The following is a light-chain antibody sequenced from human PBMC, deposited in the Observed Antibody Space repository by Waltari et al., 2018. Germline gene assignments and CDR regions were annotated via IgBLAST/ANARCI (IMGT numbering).Light chain of an antibody. V-gene: IGLV1-47*01. CDR2: RDD. CDR1: NSNIGSNR. Sequence: QPVLTQPPSASGTPGQRVTISCSGTNSNIGSNRLYWYQQVPGSAPKLLIYRDDQRPSGVPDRFSGSKSGTSASLAISGLRSDDEATYYCASWDDSLIGEVVFGGGTKLTVL. J-gene: IGLJ3*02. CDR3: ASWDDSLIGEVV.